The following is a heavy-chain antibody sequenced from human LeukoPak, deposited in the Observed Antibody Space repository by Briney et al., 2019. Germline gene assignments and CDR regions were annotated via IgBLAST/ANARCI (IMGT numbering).Heavy chain of an antibody. CDR3: ARETVAGTDY. J-gene: IGHJ4*02. D-gene: IGHD6-19*01. CDR2: IYYSGST. Sequence: PSETLSLACTVSGGSISSYYWSWIRQPPGKGLEWIGYIYYSGSTNYNPSLKSRVTISVDTSKNQFSLKLSSVTAADTAVYYCARETVAGTDYWGQGTLVTVSS. V-gene: IGHV4-59*01. CDR1: GGSISSYY.